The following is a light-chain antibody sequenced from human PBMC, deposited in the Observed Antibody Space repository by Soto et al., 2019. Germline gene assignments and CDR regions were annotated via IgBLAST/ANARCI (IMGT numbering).Light chain of an antibody. Sequence: DIVMTQSPDSLAVSLGERATINCKASPSVLYSSNNKNYLTWYQQKPGQPPKLLIYWAYTRESRIPNGFSGYVGGTDFRFTVSRLLAEDVAMSNSQPYSRRMTFDLGPQVDIK. J-gene: IGKJ1*01. V-gene: IGKV4-1*01. CDR1: PSVLYSSNNKNY. CDR2: WAY. CDR3: QPYSRRMT.